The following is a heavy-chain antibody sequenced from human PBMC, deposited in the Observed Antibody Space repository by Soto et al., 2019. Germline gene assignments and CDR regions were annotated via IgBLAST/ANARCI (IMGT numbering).Heavy chain of an antibody. J-gene: IGHJ4*02. CDR2: IIPIFGTA. CDR1: GGTFSSYA. D-gene: IGHD1-1*01. V-gene: IGHV1-69*12. CDR3: ARRRGDSWNGEYFDC. Sequence: QVQLVQSGAEVKKPGSSVKVSCKASGGTFSSYAISWVRQAPGQGLEWMGGIIPIFGTANYAQRFQGGVTATAQECRSTAYMELSSLSSEETAVYYCARRRGDSWNGEYFDCWGQGTLVTVSS.